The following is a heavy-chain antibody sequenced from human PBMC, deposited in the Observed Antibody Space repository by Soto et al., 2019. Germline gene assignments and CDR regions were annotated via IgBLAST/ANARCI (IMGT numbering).Heavy chain of an antibody. V-gene: IGHV1-69*02. CDR3: ARGRNPGLNLFGVVRRGMDV. CDR2: IIPILGIA. D-gene: IGHD3-3*01. J-gene: IGHJ6*02. Sequence: ASVKVSCKASGGTFSSYTISWVRQAPGQGLEWMGRIIPILGIANYAQKFQGRVTMTRDTSISTAYMELSSLRSEDTAVYYCARGRNPGLNLFGVVRRGMDVWGQGTTVTVSS. CDR1: GGTFSSYT.